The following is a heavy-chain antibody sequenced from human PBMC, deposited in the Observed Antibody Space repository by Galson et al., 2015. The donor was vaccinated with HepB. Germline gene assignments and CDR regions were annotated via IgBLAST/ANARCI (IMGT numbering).Heavy chain of an antibody. V-gene: IGHV3-33*01. CDR3: ARDGLRFLEWLLHYYMDV. Sequence: SLRLSCAASGFTFSSYGMHWVRQAPGKGLEWVAVIWYDGSNKYYADSVKGRFTISRDNSKNTLYLQMNSLRAEDTAVYYCARDGLRFLEWLLHYYMDVWGKGTTVTVSS. J-gene: IGHJ6*03. CDR1: GFTFSSYG. CDR2: IWYDGSNK. D-gene: IGHD3-3*01.